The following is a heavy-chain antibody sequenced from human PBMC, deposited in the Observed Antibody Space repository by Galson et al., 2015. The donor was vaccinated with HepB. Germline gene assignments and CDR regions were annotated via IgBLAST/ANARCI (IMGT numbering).Heavy chain of an antibody. CDR3: GKDRYGSSSVLDY. CDR1: GFTFSTYG. V-gene: IGHV3-30*18. J-gene: IGHJ4*02. D-gene: IGHD6-6*01. Sequence: SLRLSCAASGFTFSTYGMHWVRQAPGKGLDWVAVFSHDGSHIYYADSVKGRFTISRDNSENTLYLQMNSLRPEDTALYYCGKDRYGSSSVLDYWGQGILVTVSS. CDR2: FSHDGSHI.